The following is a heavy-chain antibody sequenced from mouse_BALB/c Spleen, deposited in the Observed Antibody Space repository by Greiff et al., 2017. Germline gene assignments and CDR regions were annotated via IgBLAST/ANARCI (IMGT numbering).Heavy chain of an antibody. CDR1: GFNIKDTY. CDR3: ARNHYYGSSYAMDY. CDR2: IDPANGNT. V-gene: IGHV14-3*02. J-gene: IGHJ4*01. Sequence: EVHLVESGAELVKPGASVKLSCTASGFNIKDTYMHWVKQRPEQGLEWIGRIDPANGNTKYDPKFQGKATITADTSSNTAYLQLSSLTSEDTAVYYCARNHYYGSSYAMDYWGQGTSVTVSS. D-gene: IGHD1-1*01.